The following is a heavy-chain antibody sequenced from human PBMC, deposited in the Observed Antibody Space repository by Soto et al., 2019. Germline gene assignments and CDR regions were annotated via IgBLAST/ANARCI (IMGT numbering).Heavy chain of an antibody. CDR2: IVVGSGNT. D-gene: IGHD3-10*01. J-gene: IGHJ4*02. CDR1: GFTFSSSG. CDR3: TTDVLLWFGELSGFDY. Sequence: SVKVSCKASGFTFSSSGIHWVRQARGQRLEWIGWIVVGSGNTNYAQKFQERVTITGDVSTNTAYMELTSLRSEDTAVYYCTTDVLLWFGELSGFDYWGQGTQVTVSS. V-gene: IGHV1-58*02.